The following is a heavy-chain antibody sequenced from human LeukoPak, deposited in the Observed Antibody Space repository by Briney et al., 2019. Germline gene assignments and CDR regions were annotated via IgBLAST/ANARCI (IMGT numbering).Heavy chain of an antibody. J-gene: IGHJ6*03. CDR2: ISAYNGNT. Sequence: ASVKVSCKASGYTFTSYGISWVRQAPGQGLEWMGWISAYNGNTNYAQKLQGRVTMTTDTSTSTAYTELRSLRSDDTAVYYCASGILRYFDWSFYYMDVWGKGTTVTVSS. D-gene: IGHD3-9*01. CDR1: GYTFTSYG. V-gene: IGHV1-18*01. CDR3: ASGILRYFDWSFYYMDV.